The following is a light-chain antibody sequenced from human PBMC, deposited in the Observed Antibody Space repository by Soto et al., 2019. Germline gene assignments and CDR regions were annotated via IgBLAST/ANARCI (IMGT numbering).Light chain of an antibody. CDR3: QHYGTSAL. Sequence: EIVLTQSPGTLSLSPGERATLSCRTSQSVSSSYLAWYQQKPGQAPRLLIYDTSDRATGIPDRFSASGSGTDFTLTISRLEPEDFVVYYCQHYGTSALFGPGNKVDIK. J-gene: IGKJ3*01. CDR1: QSVSSSY. V-gene: IGKV3-20*01. CDR2: DTS.